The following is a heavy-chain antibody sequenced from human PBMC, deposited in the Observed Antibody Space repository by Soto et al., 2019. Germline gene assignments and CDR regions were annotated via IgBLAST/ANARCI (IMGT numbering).Heavy chain of an antibody. CDR3: ARDRVESGYPEYFQH. V-gene: IGHV3-53*01. Sequence: EVQLVESGGGLIQPGGSLRLSCAASGFTVSSNYMSWVRQAPGKGLGWVSVFFSGGSTYYADSVRGRFPISRDNSKNTLYLQMNSLRAEDTAVYYCARDRVESGYPEYFQHWGQGTLVTVSS. CDR2: FFSGGST. D-gene: IGHD3-22*01. J-gene: IGHJ1*01. CDR1: GFTVSSNY.